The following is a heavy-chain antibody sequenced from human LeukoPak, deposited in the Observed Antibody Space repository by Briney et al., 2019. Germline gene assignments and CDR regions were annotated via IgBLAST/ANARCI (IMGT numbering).Heavy chain of an antibody. J-gene: IGHJ4*01. D-gene: IGHD6-13*01. CDR1: GFSLNRFP. V-gene: IGHV3-30*04. CDR3: ARDPGMAEAGTSHFDH. CDR2: ISSDESLK. Sequence: GRSLRLSCAASGFSLNRFPIHWVRQAPGHGLEWVAMISSDESLKYHADAVGGRFTISRDRSKDSVYLQMNSLRGDDTAVYLCARDPGMAEAGTSHFDHWGHGTLVTVSS.